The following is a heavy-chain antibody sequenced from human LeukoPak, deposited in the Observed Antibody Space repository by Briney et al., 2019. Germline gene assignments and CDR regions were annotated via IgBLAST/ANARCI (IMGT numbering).Heavy chain of an antibody. V-gene: IGHV3-21*01. CDR3: ARERYSYYDSSGLPYYFDY. CDR2: ISSSSSYI. D-gene: IGHD3-22*01. CDR1: GFTFSSYS. J-gene: IGHJ4*02. Sequence: GGSLGLSCAASGFTFSSYSMNWVRQAPGKGLEWVSSISSSSSYIYYADSVKGRFTISRDNAKNSLYLQMNSLRAEDTAVYYCARERYSYYDSSGLPYYFDYWGQGTLVTVSS.